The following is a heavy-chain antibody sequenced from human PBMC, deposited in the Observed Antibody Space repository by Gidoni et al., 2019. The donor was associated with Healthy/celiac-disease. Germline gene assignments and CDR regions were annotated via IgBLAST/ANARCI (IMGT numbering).Heavy chain of an antibody. CDR3: AKGSAGGGQKYWYFDL. CDR1: GFTFSSYA. J-gene: IGHJ2*01. D-gene: IGHD3-10*01. V-gene: IGHV3-23*01. Sequence: EVQLLESGGGLVQPGGSLRLSCAASGFTFSSYAMSWVRQAPGKGLEWVSAISGSGGSTYYADSVKGRFTISRDNSKNTLYLQMNSLRAEDTAVYYCAKGSAGGGQKYWYFDLWGRGTLVTVSS. CDR2: ISGSGGST.